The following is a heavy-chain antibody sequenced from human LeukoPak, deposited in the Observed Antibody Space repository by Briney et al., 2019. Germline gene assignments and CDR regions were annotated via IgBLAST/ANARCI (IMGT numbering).Heavy chain of an antibody. CDR2: INPNSGGT. Sequence: ASVKVSCKASGYTFTGYYMHWVRQAPGQGLEWMGWINPNSGGTNYAQKFQGRVTMTRDTSISTAYMELSRLRSDDTAVYYCARESSDYGAGWFDPWGQGTLVTVSS. J-gene: IGHJ5*02. D-gene: IGHD4-17*01. CDR1: GYTFTGYY. CDR3: ARESSDYGAGWFDP. V-gene: IGHV1-2*02.